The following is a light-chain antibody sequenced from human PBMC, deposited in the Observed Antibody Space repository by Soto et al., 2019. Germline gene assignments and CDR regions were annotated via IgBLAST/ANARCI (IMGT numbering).Light chain of an antibody. CDR2: STS. J-gene: IGKJ3*01. CDR3: QQRSSWPFT. V-gene: IGKV3-11*01. CDR1: QSIGSY. Sequence: ELVLTQSPATLSLSPGERATLSCRASQSIGSYLGWYQQKPGQAPRLLIYSTSNRATGIPARFSGSGSGTDFTLTISSLETEDFALCYCQQRSSWPFTFGPGTRVDVK.